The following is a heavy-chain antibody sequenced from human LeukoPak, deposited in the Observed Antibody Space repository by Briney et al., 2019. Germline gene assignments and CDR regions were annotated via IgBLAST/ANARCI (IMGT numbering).Heavy chain of an antibody. CDR1: GGSFSGYY. J-gene: IGHJ4*02. D-gene: IGHD2-15*01. V-gene: IGHV4-34*01. Sequence: SETLSLTCAVYGGSFSGYYWSWIRQPPGKGLEWIGEINHSGSTNYNPSLKSRVTISVDTSKNQFSLKLSSVTAADTAVYYCARESRMGYYFDYWGQGTLVTISS. CDR2: INHSGST. CDR3: ARESRMGYYFDY.